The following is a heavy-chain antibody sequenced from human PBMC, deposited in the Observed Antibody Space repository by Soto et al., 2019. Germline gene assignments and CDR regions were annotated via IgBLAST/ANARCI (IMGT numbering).Heavy chain of an antibody. D-gene: IGHD3-16*02. CDR1: GLTVSTNY. Sequence: GGSLRLSCAASGLTVSTNYMSWVRQAPGKGLEWVSVIYSGGSTYYADSGKGRFTISRDNSKNTLYLQMNSLRAEDTAVYYCARRDDYIWGSYPAWYFDYWGQGTLVTVSS. CDR3: ARRDDYIWGSYPAWYFDY. V-gene: IGHV3-66*01. J-gene: IGHJ4*02. CDR2: IYSGGST.